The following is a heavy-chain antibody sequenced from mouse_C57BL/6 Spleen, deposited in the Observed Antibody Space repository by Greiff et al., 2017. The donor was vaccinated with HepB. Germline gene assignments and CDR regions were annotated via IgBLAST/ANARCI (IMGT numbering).Heavy chain of an antibody. J-gene: IGHJ2*01. CDR2: INPNNGGT. V-gene: IGHV1-18*01. Sequence: DVQLQESGPELVKPGASVKIPCKASGYTFTDYNMDWVKQSHGKSLEWIGDINPNNGGTIYNQKFKGKATLTVDKSSSTAYMELRSLTSEDTAVYYCARSGGLRRGYYFDYWGQGTTLTVSS. D-gene: IGHD2-4*01. CDR3: ARSGGLRRGYYFDY. CDR1: GYTFTDYN.